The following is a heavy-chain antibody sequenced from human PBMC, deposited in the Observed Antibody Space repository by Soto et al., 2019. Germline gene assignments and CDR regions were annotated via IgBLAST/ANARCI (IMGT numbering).Heavy chain of an antibody. D-gene: IGHD4-17*01. CDR2: TSGSGRRT. V-gene: IGHV3-64*02. CDR1: GFTFSTYG. Sequence: EVQLVESGDALVQPGGSLRVSCEGSGFTFSTYGMHWVRQAPGKGLEFVSSTSGSGRRTSYADSVKGRFIISRDNSKNTLYRQMGSLRIEDTGVYYWARGRGDYENWNFDLWGRGSRVTVSS. CDR3: ARGRGDYENWNFDL. J-gene: IGHJ2*01.